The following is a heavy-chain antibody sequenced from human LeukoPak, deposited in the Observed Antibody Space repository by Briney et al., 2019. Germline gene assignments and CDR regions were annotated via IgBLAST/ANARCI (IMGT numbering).Heavy chain of an antibody. V-gene: IGHV3-23*01. CDR1: GFTFSSYA. Sequence: GGSLRLSCAASGFTFSSYAMSWVRQVPGKGLQWVSAISDSGGNTYYADFVRGRFTISRDNSKNTLYLQMNSLRAEDTAMYFCAKDAGRSDVDYFDYWGQGTLVTVSS. D-gene: IGHD1-26*01. CDR2: ISDSGGNT. J-gene: IGHJ4*02. CDR3: AKDAGRSDVDYFDY.